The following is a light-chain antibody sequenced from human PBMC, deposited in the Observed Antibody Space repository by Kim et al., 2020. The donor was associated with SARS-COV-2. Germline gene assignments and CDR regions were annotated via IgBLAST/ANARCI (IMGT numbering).Light chain of an antibody. CDR1: NIGGKS. CDR2: DDS. Sequence: APGKTARITCGGNNIGGKSVNWYQQKPGQAPVLVVYDDSDRPSGIPERFSGSNSGNTATLTISRVEAGDEADYYCQVWDNSSDHVVFGGGTQLTVL. CDR3: QVWDNSSDHVV. J-gene: IGLJ2*01. V-gene: IGLV3-21*03.